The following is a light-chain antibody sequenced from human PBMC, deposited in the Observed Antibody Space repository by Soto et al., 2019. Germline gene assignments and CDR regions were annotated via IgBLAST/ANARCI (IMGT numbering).Light chain of an antibody. CDR3: LQDYNYPWT. Sequence: IQIAQSPSSLAAYVGDRVNNIWQASRYISSDLTWYQQRKGKAPKLLIYTASSLQSGVPSRFRGSGSGTDFTLTISRLQTEDCETYYCLQDYNYPWTFGQGTKVDIK. J-gene: IGKJ1*01. CDR2: TAS. V-gene: IGKV1-6*01. CDR1: RYISSD.